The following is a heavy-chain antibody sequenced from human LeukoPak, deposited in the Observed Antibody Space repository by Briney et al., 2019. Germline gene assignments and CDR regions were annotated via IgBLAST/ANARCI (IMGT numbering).Heavy chain of an antibody. Sequence: GESLRLSCVGSGFNFDNYYMSWVRQAPGKGLEWVADIRHDGSDVYNVDSVRGRFTISRDNAKNSVFLQMNSLKDEDTAVYYCVRDGSGSDFSLDYWGQGTLVTVSS. CDR1: GFNFDNYY. CDR2: IRHDGSDV. V-gene: IGHV3-7*04. J-gene: IGHJ4*02. D-gene: IGHD3-10*01. CDR3: VRDGSGSDFSLDY.